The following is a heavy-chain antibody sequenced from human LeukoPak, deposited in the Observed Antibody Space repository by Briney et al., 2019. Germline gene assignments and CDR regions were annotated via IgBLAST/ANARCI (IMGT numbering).Heavy chain of an antibody. CDR2: IYYSGST. V-gene: IGHV4-59*08. CDR1: GGSISSYY. J-gene: IGHJ3*02. Sequence: SETLSLTCTVSGGSISSYYWSWIRQPPGKGLEWIGYIYYSGSTNYNPSLKSRVTISVDTSKNQFSLKLSSVTAADTAVYYCARPYCSSTSCYWNDASDIWGQGTMVTVSS. CDR3: ARPYCSSTSCYWNDASDI. D-gene: IGHD2-2*01.